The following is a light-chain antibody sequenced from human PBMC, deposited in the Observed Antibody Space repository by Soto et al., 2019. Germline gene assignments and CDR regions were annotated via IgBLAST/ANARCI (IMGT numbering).Light chain of an antibody. J-gene: IGLJ3*02. CDR1: SSDVGGYNL. CDR2: EDT. Sequence: QSALTQPASVSGSPGQSITISCTGTSSDVGGYNLVSWYQQHPGKAPKLMIYEDTERPSGVPNRFSGSKSGNTASLTISGLQAEDEADYYCSSYAGSTTHGVFGGGTKLTVL. CDR3: SSYAGSTTHGV. V-gene: IGLV2-23*01.